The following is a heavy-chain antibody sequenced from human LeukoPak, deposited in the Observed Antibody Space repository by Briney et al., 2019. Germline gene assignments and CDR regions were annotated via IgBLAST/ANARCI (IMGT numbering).Heavy chain of an antibody. CDR3: VVGGSPGY. CDR2: ISTDGYTT. Sequence: GGSLRLSCAASGLAFSAYKMHWVRQAPRKGLVWVSHISTDGYTTDYADFVQGRFTASRDNTKNTWSLEMNSLRAEDTAVYYCVVGGSPGYWGQGTLVTVSS. D-gene: IGHD2-15*01. V-gene: IGHV3-74*01. J-gene: IGHJ4*02. CDR1: GLAFSAYK.